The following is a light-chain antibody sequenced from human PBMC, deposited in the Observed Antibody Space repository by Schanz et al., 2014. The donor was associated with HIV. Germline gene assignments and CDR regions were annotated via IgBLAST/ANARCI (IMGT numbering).Light chain of an antibody. CDR2: DVS. Sequence: QSALTQPASVSGSPGQSITISCTGTSSDVGGYNYVSWYQQHPGKAPKLMIYDVSNRPSGISYRFSGSKSGNTASLTISGLQTEDEADYYCIAYTSDTVLFGGGTKLTVL. CDR1: SSDVGGYNY. V-gene: IGLV2-14*03. CDR3: IAYTSDTVL. J-gene: IGLJ2*01.